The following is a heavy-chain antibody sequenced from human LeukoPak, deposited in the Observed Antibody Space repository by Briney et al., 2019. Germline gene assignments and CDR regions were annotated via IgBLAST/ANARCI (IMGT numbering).Heavy chain of an antibody. CDR3: AGFSTVTYQSGFDY. Sequence: GASVKVSCTASGYTFTSYGISWVRQAPGQGLEWMGWISDYNGNTNYAQKLQGRVTMTTDTSTSTAYMELRSLRSDDTAVYYCAGFSTVTYQSGFDYWGQGTLVTVSS. V-gene: IGHV1-18*01. CDR1: GYTFTSYG. CDR2: ISDYNGNT. J-gene: IGHJ4*02. D-gene: IGHD4-17*01.